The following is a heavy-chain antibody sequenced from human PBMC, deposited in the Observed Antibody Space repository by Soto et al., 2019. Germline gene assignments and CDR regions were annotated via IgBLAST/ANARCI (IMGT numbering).Heavy chain of an antibody. V-gene: IGHV4-59*01. J-gene: IGHJ4*02. CDR1: GGSISSYY. CDR2: IYYSGST. CDR3: ARVGNYYDSSGYGPFFDY. Sequence: SETLSLTCTVSGGSISSYYWSWIRQPPGKGLEWIGYIYYSGSTNYNPSLKSRVTISVDTSKNQFSLKLSSVTAADTAVYYCARVGNYYDSSGYGPFFDYWGQGTLVTVSS. D-gene: IGHD3-22*01.